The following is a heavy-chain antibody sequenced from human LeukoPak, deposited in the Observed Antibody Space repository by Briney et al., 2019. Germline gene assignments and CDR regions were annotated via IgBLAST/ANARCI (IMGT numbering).Heavy chain of an antibody. CDR1: GGSISSSSYY. Sequence: PSETLSLTCTVSGGSISSSSYYWGWIRQPPGKGLEWIGSIYHSGSTCYNPSLKSRVTISVDTSKNQFSLKLNSVTAADTAVYYCARVDQYYYDSSGYYGDAFDMWGQGTMVTVSS. J-gene: IGHJ3*02. CDR2: IYHSGST. CDR3: ARVDQYYYDSSGYYGDAFDM. V-gene: IGHV4-39*07. D-gene: IGHD3-22*01.